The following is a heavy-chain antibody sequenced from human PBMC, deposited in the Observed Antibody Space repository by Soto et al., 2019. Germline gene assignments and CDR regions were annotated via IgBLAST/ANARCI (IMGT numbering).Heavy chain of an antibody. D-gene: IGHD6-13*01. J-gene: IGHJ2*01. Sequence: QVQLVQSGAEVKKPGASVKVSCKASGYTFTSYDINWVRQATGQGLEWMGWMNPNSGNTGYAQKFQGRVTMTRNTSISTAYMELSSVRSEDTAVYYCARVPGYGSSWDDWYFDLWGRGTLVTVSS. V-gene: IGHV1-8*01. CDR1: GYTFTSYD. CDR2: MNPNSGNT. CDR3: ARVPGYGSSWDDWYFDL.